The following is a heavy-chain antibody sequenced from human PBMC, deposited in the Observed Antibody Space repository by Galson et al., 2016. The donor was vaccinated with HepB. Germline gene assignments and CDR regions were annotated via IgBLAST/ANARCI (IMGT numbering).Heavy chain of an antibody. D-gene: IGHD6-13*01. Sequence: SVKVSCKAYGGSLRNYGLSWLRQAPGQGLEWMGRLIPVLSMSNYTQKFQGRVTITADRSTNIGYMELSSLRSEDTAVYYCATGRIVAAGTSHYYAADIWGQGTTVTVSS. CDR3: ATGRIVAAGTSHYYAADI. CDR1: GGSLRNYG. CDR2: LIPVLSMS. J-gene: IGHJ6*02. V-gene: IGHV1-69*04.